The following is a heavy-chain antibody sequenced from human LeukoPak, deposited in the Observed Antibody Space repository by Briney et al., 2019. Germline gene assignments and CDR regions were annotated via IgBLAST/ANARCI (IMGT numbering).Heavy chain of an antibody. CDR1: GYTFTGYY. Sequence: GASVKVSCKASGYTFTGYYMHWVRQAPGQGLEWMGWINPNSGGTNYAQKFQGRVTMTRDTSISTAYMELSRLRSDDTAVYYCAREEGKYQLLFFDYWGQGTLVTVSS. J-gene: IGHJ4*02. CDR3: AREEGKYQLLFFDY. D-gene: IGHD2-2*01. V-gene: IGHV1-2*02. CDR2: INPNSGGT.